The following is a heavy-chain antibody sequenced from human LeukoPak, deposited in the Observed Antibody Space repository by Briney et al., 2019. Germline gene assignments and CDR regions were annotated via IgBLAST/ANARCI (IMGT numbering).Heavy chain of an antibody. CDR2: NSGSGNGFSI. CDR1: GFVFSIYT. CDR3: VKDFGRVRGTPDS. Sequence: QAGGSLRLSCSASGFVFSIYTMYWVRQTPGKGPEYVSTNSGSGNGFSIYYADSVKGRFTISRDDSKSILYLQMNGLRSEDTAVYYCVKDFGRVRGTPDSWGQGTLVTVSS. D-gene: IGHD3-16*01. J-gene: IGHJ4*02. V-gene: IGHV3-64D*06.